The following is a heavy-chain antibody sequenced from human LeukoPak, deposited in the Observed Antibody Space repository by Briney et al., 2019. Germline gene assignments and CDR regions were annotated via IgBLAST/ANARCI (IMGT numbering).Heavy chain of an antibody. CDR3: AAYDSDQGGLDY. CDR2: IKQDEGEK. V-gene: IGHV3-7*02. D-gene: IGHD3-22*01. CDR1: GFTFSTYW. J-gene: IGHJ4*02. Sequence: PGGSLRLSCAASGFTFSTYWMGWVRQAPGKGLEWVANIKQDEGEKFYVDSVKGRFTISRDNAKNSLYLQMNSLRAEDTAVYYCAAYDSDQGGLDYWGQGVLVTVSS.